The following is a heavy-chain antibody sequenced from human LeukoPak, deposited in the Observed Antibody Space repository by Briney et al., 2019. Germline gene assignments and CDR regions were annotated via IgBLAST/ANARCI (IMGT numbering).Heavy chain of an antibody. V-gene: IGHV4-38-2*02. Sequence: KTSETLSLTCTVSGYSISSGYYWGWIRQPPGKGLEWIGSIYHSGSTYYNPSLKSRVTISVDTSKNQFSLKLSSVTAADTAVYYCARQYSGYLRNWFDPWGQGTLVTVSS. CDR3: ARQYSGYLRNWFDP. CDR1: GYSISSGYY. CDR2: IYHSGST. D-gene: IGHD5-12*01. J-gene: IGHJ5*02.